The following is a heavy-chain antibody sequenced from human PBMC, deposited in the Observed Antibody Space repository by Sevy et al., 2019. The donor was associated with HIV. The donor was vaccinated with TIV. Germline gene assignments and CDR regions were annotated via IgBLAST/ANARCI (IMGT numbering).Heavy chain of an antibody. D-gene: IGHD6-13*01. CDR3: AGGGAAVGPSYYDYYGLDV. CDR2: INPNSGGK. Sequence: ASVKVSCKASGYTLTDYYIHWVRQAPGQGLEWMGRINPNSGGKNSAPKFQGRVTMTRDTSFNTAYMEVSRLSSDDTAVYFCAGGGAAVGPSYYDYYGLDVWGQGTTVTVSS. CDR1: GYTLTDYY. V-gene: IGHV1-2*06. J-gene: IGHJ6*02.